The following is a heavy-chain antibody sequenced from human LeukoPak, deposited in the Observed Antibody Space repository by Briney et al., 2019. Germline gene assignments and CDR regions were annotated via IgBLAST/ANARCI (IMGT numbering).Heavy chain of an antibody. D-gene: IGHD5-12*01. V-gene: IGHV3-53*01. CDR1: GFTVSSNY. J-gene: IGHJ4*02. Sequence: GGSLRLSCAASGFTVSSNYMSWVRQAPGKGLEWVSVIYSGGSTYYADSVKGRFTISRDRSKNTLYLEMHSLRADDTAVYYCAKDQKPDSGYDIDYWGQGTLLTVSS. CDR3: AKDQKPDSGYDIDY. CDR2: IYSGGST.